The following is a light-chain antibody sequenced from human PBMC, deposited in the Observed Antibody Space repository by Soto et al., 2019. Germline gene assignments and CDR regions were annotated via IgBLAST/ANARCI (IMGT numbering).Light chain of an antibody. CDR1: QSVSRSY. Sequence: EIVLTQAPGTLSLSPGERATLSCRASQSVSRSYLAWYQHKPGQAPRLLIYDTSSRATGIPDRFSASGSGTDFTLTISRLEAEDFAMYYCQHYDSSPLFTFGPGTKVDIK. CDR2: DTS. J-gene: IGKJ3*01. V-gene: IGKV3-20*01. CDR3: QHYDSSPLFT.